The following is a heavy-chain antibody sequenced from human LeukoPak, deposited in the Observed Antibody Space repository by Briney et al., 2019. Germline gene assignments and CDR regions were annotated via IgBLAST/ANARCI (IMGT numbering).Heavy chain of an antibody. V-gene: IGHV3-21*01. D-gene: IGHD6-13*01. CDR3: ARDLEQQLTVGYMDV. Sequence: GGSPRLSCAASGFTFSSYSMNWVRQAPGKGLEWVSSISSSSSYIYYADSVKGRFTISRDNAKNSLYLQMNSLRAEDTAVYYCARDLEQQLTVGYMDVWGKGTTVTVSS. CDR2: ISSSSSYI. CDR1: GFTFSSYS. J-gene: IGHJ6*03.